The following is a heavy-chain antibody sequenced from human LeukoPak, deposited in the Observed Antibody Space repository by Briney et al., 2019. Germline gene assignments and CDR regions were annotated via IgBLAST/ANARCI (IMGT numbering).Heavy chain of an antibody. Sequence: ASVKVSCKASGYTFTSYGISWVRQAPGQGLEWTGWISAYNGNTNYAQKLQGRVTMTTDTSTSTVYMELRSLRSDDTAVYYCARGITMVRGVSPFDYWGQGTLVTVSS. V-gene: IGHV1-18*01. D-gene: IGHD3-10*01. CDR3: ARGITMVRGVSPFDY. CDR2: ISAYNGNT. J-gene: IGHJ4*02. CDR1: GYTFTSYG.